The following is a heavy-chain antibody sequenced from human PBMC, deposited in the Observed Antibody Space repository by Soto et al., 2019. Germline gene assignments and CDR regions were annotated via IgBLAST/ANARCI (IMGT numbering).Heavy chain of an antibody. CDR2: IYHSGST. V-gene: IGHV4-30-2*01. J-gene: IGHJ4*02. CDR1: GGSISSGGYS. CDR3: ARSAFGVGLDY. Sequence: PSETLSLTCAVSGGSISSGGYSWSWIRQPPGKGLEWIGYIYHSGSTYYNPSLKSRVTISVGRSKNQFSLKLSSVTAADTAVYYCARSAFGVGLDYWGQGTLVTVSS. D-gene: IGHD3-3*01.